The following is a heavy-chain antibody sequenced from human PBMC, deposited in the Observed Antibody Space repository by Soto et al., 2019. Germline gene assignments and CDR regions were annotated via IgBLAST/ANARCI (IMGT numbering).Heavy chain of an antibody. CDR2: IYYSGST. J-gene: IGHJ4*02. CDR1: GGSISSYY. Sequence: PSETLSLTCTVSGGSISSYYWSWIRQPPGKGLEWIGYIYYSGSTNYNPSLKSRVTISVDTSKNQFSLKLSSVTAADTAVYYCARDNLDTAMVIWGQGTLVTVSS. D-gene: IGHD5-18*01. V-gene: IGHV4-59*01. CDR3: ARDNLDTAMVI.